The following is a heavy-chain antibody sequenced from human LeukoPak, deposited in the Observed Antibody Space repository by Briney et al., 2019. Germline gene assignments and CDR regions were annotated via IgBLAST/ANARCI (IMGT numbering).Heavy chain of an antibody. CDR3: AKDKFATPTPDY. Sequence: GGSLRLSCAASGFTFTNYAMTWVRQTPGMGLEWASTVSGSGDRTYYADSVKGRVTISRDNSKNTLYLQMNSLRSEDTAVYYCAKDKFATPTPDYWGQGTLVTVSS. D-gene: IGHD2-15*01. J-gene: IGHJ4*02. CDR2: VSGSGDRT. V-gene: IGHV3-23*01. CDR1: GFTFTNYA.